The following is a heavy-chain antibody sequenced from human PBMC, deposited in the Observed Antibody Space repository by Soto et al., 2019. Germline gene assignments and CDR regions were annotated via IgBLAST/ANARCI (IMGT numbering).Heavy chain of an antibody. D-gene: IGHD3-9*01. CDR3: ARGEGYDILTVARDY. V-gene: IGHV1-2*02. Sequence: ASVKVSCKASGYTFTGYYMHWVRQAPGQGLEWMGWINPNSGGTNYAQKFQGGVTMTRDTSISTACMELSRLRSDDTAVYYCARGEGYDILTVARDYWGQGTLVTVSS. J-gene: IGHJ4*02. CDR2: INPNSGGT. CDR1: GYTFTGYY.